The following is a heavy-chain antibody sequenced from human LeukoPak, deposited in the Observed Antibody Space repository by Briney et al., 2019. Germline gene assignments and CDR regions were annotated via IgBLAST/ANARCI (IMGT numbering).Heavy chain of an antibody. CDR3: ARVGKDDGLEYYFDY. CDR1: GYTFTGYY. CDR2: INPNSGGT. J-gene: IGHJ4*02. D-gene: IGHD3/OR15-3a*01. Sequence: ASVKVSCKASGYTFTGYYMHWVRQAPGQGLEWMGWINPNSGGTNYAQKFQGRVTMTRDTSISTAYMELSRLRSDDTAVYYCARVGKDDGLEYYFDYWGQGTLVTVSS. V-gene: IGHV1-2*02.